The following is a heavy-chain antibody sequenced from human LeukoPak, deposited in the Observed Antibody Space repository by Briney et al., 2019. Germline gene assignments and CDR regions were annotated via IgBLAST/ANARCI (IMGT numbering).Heavy chain of an antibody. J-gene: IGHJ4*02. Sequence: GGSLRPSCAASGFTFSSYAMSWVRQAPGKGLEWVSAISGSGGSTYYADSVKGRFTISRDNSKNTLYLQMNSLRAEDTAVYYCANAGERVQHSSVLFDYWGQGTLVTVSS. V-gene: IGHV3-23*01. CDR1: GFTFSSYA. D-gene: IGHD6-19*01. CDR2: ISGSGGST. CDR3: ANAGERVQHSSVLFDY.